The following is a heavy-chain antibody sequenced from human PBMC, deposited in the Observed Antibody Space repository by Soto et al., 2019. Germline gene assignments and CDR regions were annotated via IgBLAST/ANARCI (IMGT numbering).Heavy chain of an antibody. CDR3: ARAPSIPREADFDY. CDR2: TSYDESNK. J-gene: IGHJ4*02. CDR1: GFIFRRYA. D-gene: IGHD2-21*01. Sequence: QVQLVESGGGVVQPGTSVRLSCAASGFIFRRYAMHWVRQAPGKGLEWVAVTSYDESNKYYADSVKGRFTISRDNSKNTLYLQMTSLRVEDRAVYYCARAPSIPREADFDYWGQGTLVTVSS. V-gene: IGHV3-30-3*01.